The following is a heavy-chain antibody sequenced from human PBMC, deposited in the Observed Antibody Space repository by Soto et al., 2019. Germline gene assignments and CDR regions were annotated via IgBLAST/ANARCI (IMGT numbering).Heavy chain of an antibody. D-gene: IGHD3-3*01. CDR1: NGSISTSNW. CDR3: ARGGGYYDFWSGYYRRSQKLDY. CDR2: IYHSGST. V-gene: IGHV4-4*02. Sequence: SETLSLTCAVFNGSISTSNWWSWVRQPPGKGLEWIGEIYHSGSTNYNPSLASRVTISVDTAKNQFSLKLSSVTAADTAVYYCARGGGYYDFWSGYYRRSQKLDYWGQGTLVTVSS. J-gene: IGHJ4*02.